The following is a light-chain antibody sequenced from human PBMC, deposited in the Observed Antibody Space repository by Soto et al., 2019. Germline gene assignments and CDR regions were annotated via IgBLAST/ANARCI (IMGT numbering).Light chain of an antibody. V-gene: IGKV1-39*01. CDR2: APS. CDR1: QSISNY. Sequence: DIQMTQSPSSLSASVGDRVTITCRASQSISNYLSWYQHKPGIAPKLLIYAPSTLQSGVPSRFSGSGSGTDFTLTISSLQFEDFATYYCLQGYTTPPLTFGGGTKVEIK. CDR3: LQGYTTPPLT. J-gene: IGKJ4*01.